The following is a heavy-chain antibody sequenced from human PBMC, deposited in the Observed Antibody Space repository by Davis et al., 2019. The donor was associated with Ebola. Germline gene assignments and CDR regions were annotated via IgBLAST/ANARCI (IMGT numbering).Heavy chain of an antibody. CDR2: IWYDGSNK. V-gene: IGHV3-33*08. J-gene: IGHJ4*02. CDR1: RFTSGFTVSTNY. Sequence: PGGSLRLSCAAARFTSGFTVSTNYMSWVRQAPGKGLEWVAVIWYDGSNKYYADSVTGRFTISRDNSKNTLYLQMNSLRAEDTAVYYCVRDRQATHLDFWGRGTLVTVSS. D-gene: IGHD1-26*01. CDR3: VRDRQATHLDF.